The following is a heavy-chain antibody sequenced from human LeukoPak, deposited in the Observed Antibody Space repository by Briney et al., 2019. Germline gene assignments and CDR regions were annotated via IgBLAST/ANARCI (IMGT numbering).Heavy chain of an antibody. V-gene: IGHV4-61*05. Sequence: SETLSLTCTVSGDSMNSSSFYWGWIRQPPGKGLEWIGYIYYSGSTNYNPSLKSRVTISVDTSKNQFSLRLSSVTAADTAVYYCARVTGYMTEDYFDYWGQGTLITVSS. CDR2: IYYSGST. CDR1: GDSMNSSSFY. J-gene: IGHJ4*02. D-gene: IGHD6-13*01. CDR3: ARVTGYMTEDYFDY.